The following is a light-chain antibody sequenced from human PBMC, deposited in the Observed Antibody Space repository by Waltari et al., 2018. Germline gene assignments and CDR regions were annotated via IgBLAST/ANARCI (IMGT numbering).Light chain of an antibody. V-gene: IGKV3-20*01. Sequence: EIVLTQSPGTLSLSPGERATLSCRASQSVSTGYLAWYQQKPGQAPRLLIYGASSRAAVIPDRFSGSGSGTDFTLTISRLEPEDFAVYYCQQYGSSLITFGQGTRLEIK. CDR3: QQYGSSLIT. CDR2: GAS. CDR1: QSVSTGY. J-gene: IGKJ5*01.